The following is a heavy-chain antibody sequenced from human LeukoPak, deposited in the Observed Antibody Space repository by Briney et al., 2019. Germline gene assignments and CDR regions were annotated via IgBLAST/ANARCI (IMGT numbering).Heavy chain of an antibody. Sequence: GGSLRLSCAASGFTLSNSAMSWVRQAPGKGLEWVSGFSGPGKTYYADSLKGRFTISRDNSKNTLYLQMNSLRAEDTAVYYCAPLGYCSDTSCSDTDYWGQGTLVTVSS. J-gene: IGHJ4*02. D-gene: IGHD2-2*01. CDR3: APLGYCSDTSCSDTDY. CDR2: FSGPGKT. CDR1: GFTLSNSA. V-gene: IGHV3-23*01.